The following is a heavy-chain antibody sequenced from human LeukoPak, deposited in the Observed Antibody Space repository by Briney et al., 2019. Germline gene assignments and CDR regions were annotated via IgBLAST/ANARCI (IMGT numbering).Heavy chain of an antibody. J-gene: IGHJ6*03. Sequence: PGGSLRLSCAASGFTFSSYEMNWVRQAPGEGLEWVSYISSSGSTIYYAGSVKGRFTISRDNAENSLYLQMNSLRAEDTAVYYCARDHILRYFDWFMDVWGKGTTVTISS. CDR3: ARDHILRYFDWFMDV. CDR1: GFTFSSYE. D-gene: IGHD3-9*01. CDR2: ISSSGSTI. V-gene: IGHV3-48*03.